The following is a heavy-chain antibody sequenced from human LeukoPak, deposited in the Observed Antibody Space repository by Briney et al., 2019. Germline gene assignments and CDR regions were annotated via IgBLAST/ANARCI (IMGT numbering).Heavy chain of an antibody. CDR2: ISTYNGNT. V-gene: IGHV1-18*01. D-gene: IGHD3-3*01. J-gene: IGHJ4*02. CDR1: GYTFTSYG. Sequence: ASVKVSCKASGYTFTSYGISWVRQAPGQGLEWMGWISTYNGNTNYAQKLQGRVTMTTDTSTSTAYMELRSLRSDDTAVYYCARAIFGVVSRYYFDYWGQGTLVTVSS. CDR3: ARAIFGVVSRYYFDY.